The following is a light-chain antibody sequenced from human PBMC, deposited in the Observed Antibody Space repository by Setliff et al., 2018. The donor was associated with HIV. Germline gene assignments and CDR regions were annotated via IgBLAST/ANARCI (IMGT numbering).Light chain of an antibody. J-gene: IGLJ1*01. V-gene: IGLV1-40*01. CDR1: NSNIGAGYD. CDR2: ANS. CDR3: CSYAGSSTYV. Sequence: QSVLTQPPSVSGAPGQRVTISCTGSNSNIGAGYDVHWYQQLPGTAPKLLIYANSNRPSGVPDRFSDSTSATSASLAITGLQAEDEADYYCCSYAGSSTYVFGTGTKVTV.